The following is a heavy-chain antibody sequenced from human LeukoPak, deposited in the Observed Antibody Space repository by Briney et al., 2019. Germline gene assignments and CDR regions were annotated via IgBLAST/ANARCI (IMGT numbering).Heavy chain of an antibody. D-gene: IGHD2-15*01. CDR2: INGSDGGT. J-gene: IGHJ4*02. CDR1: GFTLSSYG. Sequence: GGSLRLSGAASGFTLSSYGMSWVRQAPGKGLEWVSAINGSDGGTYYADSVKGRFTISRDNSKNTLYLQMNSLRAEETAIYYCAKAPVASCRGAFCYPFDCWGQGNLVTVSS. CDR3: AKAPVASCRGAFCYPFDC. V-gene: IGHV3-23*01.